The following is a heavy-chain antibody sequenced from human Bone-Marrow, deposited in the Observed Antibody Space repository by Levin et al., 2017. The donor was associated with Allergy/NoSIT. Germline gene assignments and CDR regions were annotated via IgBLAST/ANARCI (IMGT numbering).Heavy chain of an antibody. J-gene: IGHJ4*02. CDR1: GFAVSNKF. V-gene: IGHV3-53*01. D-gene: IGHD2-8*01. CDR3: AGSILTPGGFDY. CDR2: ISGGGTT. Sequence: GGSLRLSCAASGFAVSNKFLIWARQAPGKGLEWVSAISGGGTTSYADSVKGRFTISRDNSQNTLYLQMTSLRVEDTALYYCAGSILTPGGFDYWGQGTLVTVSS.